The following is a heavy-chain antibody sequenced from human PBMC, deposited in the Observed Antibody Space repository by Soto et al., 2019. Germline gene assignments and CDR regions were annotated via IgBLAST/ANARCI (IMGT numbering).Heavy chain of an antibody. CDR2: MNPNSGNT. Sequence: ASVKVSCKASGYTFTSYDINWVRQATGQGLERMGWMNPNSGNTGYAQKFQGRVTMTRNTSISTAYMELSSLRSEDTAVYYCARGNLGYCSSTSCPTYYYYYYMDVWGKGTTVTVSS. CDR1: GYTFTSYD. D-gene: IGHD2-2*01. J-gene: IGHJ6*03. CDR3: ARGNLGYCSSTSCPTYYYYYYMDV. V-gene: IGHV1-8*01.